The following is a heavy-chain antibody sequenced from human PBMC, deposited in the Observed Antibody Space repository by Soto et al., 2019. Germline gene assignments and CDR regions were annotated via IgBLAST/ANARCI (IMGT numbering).Heavy chain of an antibody. CDR2: INHGGST. D-gene: IGHD5-12*01. J-gene: IGHJ4*02. V-gene: IGHV4-34*01. CDR1: GGSFSAYY. Sequence: SETLSLTCAVYGGSFSAYYWSWTRQPPGKGLEWIGEINHGGSTNYSPSLKSRVTMSLDTSQNQFSLRLTSVTAADTAVYYCARVGSGFDYWGQGTLVTVSS. CDR3: ARVGSGFDY.